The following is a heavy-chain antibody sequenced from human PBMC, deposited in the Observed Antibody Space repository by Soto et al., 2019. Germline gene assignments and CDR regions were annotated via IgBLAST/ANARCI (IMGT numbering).Heavy chain of an antibody. D-gene: IGHD3-3*01. J-gene: IGHJ6*02. CDR1: GFTFSTYA. CDR3: AKNGDFWSWGMDV. CDR2: ISSTGDGT. Sequence: SGGSLRLSCAASGFTFSTYAMTWVRQAPGKGLEWVSIISSTGDGTYYADSVKGRFTISRDNSQRTLNLQMNSLRAEDTAVYYCAKNGDFWSWGMDVWGQGTTVTVSS. V-gene: IGHV3-23*01.